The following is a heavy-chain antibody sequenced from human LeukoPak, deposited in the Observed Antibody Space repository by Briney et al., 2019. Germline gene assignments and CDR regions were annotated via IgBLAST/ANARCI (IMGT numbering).Heavy chain of an antibody. CDR1: GFTFSRYA. CDR3: VKRGPLNTAMETYYFDY. CDR2: ISSNGGST. D-gene: IGHD5-18*01. V-gene: IGHV3-64D*06. Sequence: GGSLRLSCSASGFTFSRYAMHWVRQAPGKGLEYVSGISSNGGSTNYADSVKGRHTISRDNSKNTLYLQVSSLRAEDTAVYHCVKRGPLNTAMETYYFDYWGQGTLVTVSS. J-gene: IGHJ4*02.